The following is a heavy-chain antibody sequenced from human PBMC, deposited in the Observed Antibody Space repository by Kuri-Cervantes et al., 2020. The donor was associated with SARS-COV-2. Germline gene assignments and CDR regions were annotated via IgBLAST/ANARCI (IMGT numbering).Heavy chain of an antibody. CDR3: AKEGVGGGYSYGGFDY. V-gene: IGHV3-74*01. Sequence: GESLKISCAASGFTFSTYWMHWVRQAPGKGLVWVSRINSDGSSTTYADSVKGRFTISRDNSKNTLYLQMNSLRAEDTAVYYCAKEGVGGGYSYGGFDYWGQGTLVTVSS. D-gene: IGHD5-18*01. CDR2: INSDGSST. CDR1: GFTFSTYW. J-gene: IGHJ4*02.